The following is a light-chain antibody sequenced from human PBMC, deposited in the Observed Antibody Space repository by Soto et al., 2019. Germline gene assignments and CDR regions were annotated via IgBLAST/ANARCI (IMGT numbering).Light chain of an antibody. CDR3: QQRSNWPLT. V-gene: IGKV3-11*01. Sequence: EMVLTQSPATLSFSPGERAALSCRASQSVNNYLHWYQQKPGQAPRLLIYDASNRATDFPARFSGSGSGTDFTLTISSLEPEDFAVYYCQQRSNWPLTFGQGTRLEIK. CDR1: QSVNNY. J-gene: IGKJ5*01. CDR2: DAS.